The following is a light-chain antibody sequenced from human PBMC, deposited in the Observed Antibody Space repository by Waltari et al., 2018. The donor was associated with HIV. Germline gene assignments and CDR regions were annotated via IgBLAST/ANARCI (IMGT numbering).Light chain of an antibody. Sequence: SYVLTPPPSITVAPGKTAKITSGGINIRNRHVHWYQQKPGQAPILVIYDDDDRPSGIPERFSGSNSDNTATLTINRVEVGDEADYYCQVWDSGSDHVFGSGTTVTVL. V-gene: IGLV3-21*01. J-gene: IGLJ1*01. CDR1: NIRNRH. CDR2: DDD. CDR3: QVWDSGSDHV.